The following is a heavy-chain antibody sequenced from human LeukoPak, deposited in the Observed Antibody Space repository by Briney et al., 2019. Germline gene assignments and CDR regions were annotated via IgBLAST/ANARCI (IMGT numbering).Heavy chain of an antibody. D-gene: IGHD1-26*01. CDR2: ISSSSSYT. Sequence: GGSLRLSCAASGFTFSDYYMSWIRQAPGKGLEWVSYISSSSSYTNYADSVKGRFTISRDNAENSLYLQMNSLRAEDTAVYYCAGDYGAVAATRATGYWGQGTLVTVSS. CDR1: GFTFSDYY. CDR3: AGDYGAVAATRATGY. J-gene: IGHJ4*02. V-gene: IGHV3-11*06.